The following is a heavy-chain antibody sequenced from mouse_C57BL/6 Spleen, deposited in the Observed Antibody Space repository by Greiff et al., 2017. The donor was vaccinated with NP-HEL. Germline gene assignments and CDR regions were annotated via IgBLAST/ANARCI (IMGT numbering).Heavy chain of an antibody. CDR3: ARDDYDVHFDD. D-gene: IGHD2-4*01. Sequence: QVQLQQPGAELVKPGASVKMSCKASGYTFTSYWITWVKQRPGQGLEWIGDIYPGSGSNNYDEKFKSKATLTVDTSSSTADMQLSSLTSEDSAVYYCARDDYDVHFDDWGQGTTLTVSS. CDR2: IYPGSGSN. V-gene: IGHV1-55*01. CDR1: GYTFTSYW. J-gene: IGHJ2*01.